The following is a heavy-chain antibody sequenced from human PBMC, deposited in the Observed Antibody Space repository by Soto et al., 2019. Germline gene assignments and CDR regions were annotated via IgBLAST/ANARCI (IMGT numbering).Heavy chain of an antibody. D-gene: IGHD3-9*01. CDR2: IYSGGST. V-gene: IGHV3-53*01. CDR1: GFTVSSNY. J-gene: IGHJ6*02. Sequence: GGSLRLSCAASGFTVSSNYMSWVRQAPGKGLEWVSVIYSGGSTYYADSVKGRFTISRDNSKNTLYLQMNSLRAEDTAVYYCARDRYYDILTGYYYGMDVWGQGTTVTVS. CDR3: ARDRYYDILTGYYYGMDV.